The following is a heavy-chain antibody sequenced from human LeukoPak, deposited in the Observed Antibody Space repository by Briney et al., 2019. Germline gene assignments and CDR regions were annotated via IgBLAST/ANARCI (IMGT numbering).Heavy chain of an antibody. CDR2: INSDESSI. D-gene: IGHD5-12*01. CDR1: GFTFSSYW. J-gene: IGHJ4*02. Sequence: GGSLRLSCAASGFTFSSYWMHWVRQAPGKGLVWVSRINSDESSITYADSVKGRFTISRDNAKNTLYLQMYSLRVEDTAVYYCAREGRVSGYDFDCWGQGTLVTVSS. CDR3: AREGRVSGYDFDC. V-gene: IGHV3-74*03.